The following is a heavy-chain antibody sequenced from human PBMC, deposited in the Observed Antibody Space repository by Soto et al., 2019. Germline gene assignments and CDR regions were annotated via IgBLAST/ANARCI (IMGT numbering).Heavy chain of an antibody. D-gene: IGHD3-3*01. J-gene: IGHJ6*02. CDR2: ISAYNGNT. Sequence: QVQLVQSGAEVKKPGASVKVSCKASGYTFTSYGISWVRQAPGQGLEWMGWISAYNGNTNYAQKLQGRVTMTTDTSTSTAYMELRSLRSDDTAVYYCARADYDFWSGGKYGMDVWGQGTTVIVSS. CDR3: ARADYDFWSGGKYGMDV. CDR1: GYTFTSYG. V-gene: IGHV1-18*01.